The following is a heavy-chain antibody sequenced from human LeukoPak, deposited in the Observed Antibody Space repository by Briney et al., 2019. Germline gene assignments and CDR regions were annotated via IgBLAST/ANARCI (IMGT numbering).Heavy chain of an antibody. J-gene: IGHJ4*02. CDR1: GYTFTGHY. CDR2: INPNSGGT. Sequence: GASVKVSCKASGYTFTGHYMHWVRQAPGQGLEWMGWINPNSGGTNYAQKFQGRVTMTRDTSISTAYMELSRLRSDDTAVYYCARGYTVTTMAGLVSYWGQGTLVTVSS. CDR3: ARGYTVTTMAGLVSY. V-gene: IGHV1-2*02. D-gene: IGHD4-17*01.